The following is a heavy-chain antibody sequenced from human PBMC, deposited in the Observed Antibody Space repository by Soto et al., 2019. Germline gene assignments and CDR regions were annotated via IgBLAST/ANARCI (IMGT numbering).Heavy chain of an antibody. V-gene: IGHV1-18*01. CDR1: GYTFTSYG. J-gene: IGHJ4*02. Sequence: ASVKVSCKASGYTFTSYGISWVRQAPGQGLEWMGWISAYNGNTNYAQKLQGRVTMTTDTSTSTAYMELRSLRSDDTAVYYCAREAGVVIIHGYYFDYWGQGTLVTVSS. D-gene: IGHD3-3*01. CDR3: AREAGVVIIHGYYFDY. CDR2: ISAYNGNT.